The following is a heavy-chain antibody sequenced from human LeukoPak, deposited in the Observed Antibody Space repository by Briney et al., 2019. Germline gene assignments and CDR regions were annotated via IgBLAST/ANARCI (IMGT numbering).Heavy chain of an antibody. CDR3: AKDLSTSGWIFDY. CDR1: GFTFDDYT. CDR2: ISWDGATA. J-gene: IGHJ4*02. D-gene: IGHD6-19*01. V-gene: IGHV3-43*01. Sequence: GGSLRLSCAASGFTFDDYTMHWVRQAPGKGLEWVSVISWDGATAYCADSVKGRFTISRDNSKNSLYLQMNSLRTEDTALYYCAKDLSTSGWIFDYWGQGTLVTVSS.